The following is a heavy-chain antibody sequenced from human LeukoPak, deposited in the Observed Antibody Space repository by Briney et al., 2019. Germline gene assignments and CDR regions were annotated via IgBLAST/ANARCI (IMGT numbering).Heavy chain of an antibody. CDR2: IYHSGST. Sequence: SEPLSLTCAVSGGSICSSNWWGWVRQPPGTGLEWIGEIYHSGSTNYNPSLKSRVNISVDKSKNQYSLKLSSVTAADTAVYYCARGAVTRAFDIWGQGTMVAVSS. V-gene: IGHV4-4*02. CDR1: GGSICSSNW. CDR3: ARGAVTRAFDI. J-gene: IGHJ3*02.